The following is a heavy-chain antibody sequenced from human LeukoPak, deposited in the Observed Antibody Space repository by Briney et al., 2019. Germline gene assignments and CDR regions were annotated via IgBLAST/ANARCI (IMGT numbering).Heavy chain of an antibody. V-gene: IGHV4-30-4*01. J-gene: IGHJ4*02. CDR1: GGSISSGDYY. CDR3: ARSRSSSWSSFDY. Sequence: SQTLSLTCTVSGGSISSGDYYWSWLPQPPGKGLEWFGYIYNNGRTSYNPSLKSRVTISVDTSKNLFSPKVSSVTAADAAVYYCARSRSSSWSSFDYWGQGTLVTVSS. D-gene: IGHD6-13*01. CDR2: IYNNGRT.